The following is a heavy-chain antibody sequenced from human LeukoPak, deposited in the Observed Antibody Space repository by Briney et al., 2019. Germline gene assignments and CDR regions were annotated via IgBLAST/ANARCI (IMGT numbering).Heavy chain of an antibody. J-gene: IGHJ3*02. Sequence: SETLSLTCTVSGGSISGYYWTWIRQPPGKGLDWIGYIYYSGSTNYNPSLKSRVTISVDTPKNQFSLKLSSVTAADTAVYYCARESLGGSDAFDIWGQGTMVTVSS. CDR3: ARESLGGSDAFDI. CDR1: GGSISGYY. D-gene: IGHD1-14*01. CDR2: IYYSGST. V-gene: IGHV4-59*01.